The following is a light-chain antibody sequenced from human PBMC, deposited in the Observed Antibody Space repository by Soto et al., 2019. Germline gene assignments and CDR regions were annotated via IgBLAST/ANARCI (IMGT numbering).Light chain of an antibody. J-gene: IGKJ1*01. V-gene: IGKV4-1*01. CDR2: WAS. CDR3: EQYSSNPWT. Sequence: DIVMTQSPDSLAVSLGERATINCKSSQIVLYSVNNKNYLAWLQPRPGQPPKLLHYWASLRESGVPDRFSGSGSGTDFTLTISSLQAEDVAVYYCEQYSSNPWTFGQGTKVEIK. CDR1: QIVLYSVNNKNY.